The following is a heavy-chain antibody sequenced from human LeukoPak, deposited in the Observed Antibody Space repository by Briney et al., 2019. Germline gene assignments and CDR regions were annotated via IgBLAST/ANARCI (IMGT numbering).Heavy chain of an antibody. D-gene: IGHD1-26*01. CDR1: GFTFSSYS. V-gene: IGHV3-48*02. CDR2: IDSSSSTI. Sequence: GGSLRLSCAASGFTFSSYSMNWVRQAPGKGLEWVSYIDSSSSTIYYADSVKGRFTISRDNAKNSLHLQMNSLRDEDTAVYYCARDSLVGATLDYWGQGTLVTVSS. CDR3: ARDSLVGATLDY. J-gene: IGHJ4*02.